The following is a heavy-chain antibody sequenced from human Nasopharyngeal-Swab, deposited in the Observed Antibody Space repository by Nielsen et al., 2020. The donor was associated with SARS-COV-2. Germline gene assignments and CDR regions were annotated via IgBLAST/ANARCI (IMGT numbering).Heavy chain of an antibody. Sequence: VRQAPGKGLEWVAVIWYDGSNKYYADSVKGRLTISRDNSKNTLYLQMNSLRAEDTAVYYCARDLATVTTTPGMDVWGQGTTVTVSS. CDR2: IWYDGSNK. CDR3: ARDLATVTTTPGMDV. V-gene: IGHV3-33*01. D-gene: IGHD4-17*01. J-gene: IGHJ6*02.